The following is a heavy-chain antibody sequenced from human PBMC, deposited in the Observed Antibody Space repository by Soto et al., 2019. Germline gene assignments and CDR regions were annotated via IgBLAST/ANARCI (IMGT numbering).Heavy chain of an antibody. Sequence: QVQLVQSGAEVKTPGSSVKVSCKASGGTFSSYAISWVRQAPGQGLEWMGGIIPIFGTANDAQKFQGRVTITADESTSTAYMELSSLRSEDTAVYYCAREDYDILTGYYVAFDYWGQGTLVTVSS. CDR2: IIPIFGTA. J-gene: IGHJ4*02. V-gene: IGHV1-69*12. CDR1: GGTFSSYA. CDR3: AREDYDILTGYYVAFDY. D-gene: IGHD3-9*01.